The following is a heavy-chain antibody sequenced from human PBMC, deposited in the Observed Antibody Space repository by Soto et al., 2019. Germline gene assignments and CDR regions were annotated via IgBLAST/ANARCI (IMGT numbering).Heavy chain of an antibody. CDR3: ARVVDGYDYYFDY. D-gene: IGHD5-12*01. V-gene: IGHV1-69*02. CDR1: GGTFSSYT. CDR2: IIPILGIA. J-gene: IGHJ4*02. Sequence: QVQLVQSGAEVKKPGSSVKVSCKASGGTFSSYTISWVRQAPGQGLEWMGRIIPILGIANYAQKFQGRVTITADKSTSTAYMELSSLRYEDTAVYYCARVVDGYDYYFDYWGQGTLVTVSS.